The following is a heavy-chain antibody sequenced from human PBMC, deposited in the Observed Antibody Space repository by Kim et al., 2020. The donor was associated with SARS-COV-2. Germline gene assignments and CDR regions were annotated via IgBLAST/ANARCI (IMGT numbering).Heavy chain of an antibody. Sequence: GGSLRLSCAASGFTFSSYGMHWVRQAPGKGLEWVAVISYDGSNKYYADSVKGRFTISRDNSKNTLYLQMNSLRAEDTAVYYCAKGAGQWLVPPGQHWGQGTLVTVSS. CDR3: AKGAGQWLVPPGQH. V-gene: IGHV3-30*18. CDR1: GFTFSSYG. D-gene: IGHD6-19*01. J-gene: IGHJ1*01. CDR2: ISYDGSNK.